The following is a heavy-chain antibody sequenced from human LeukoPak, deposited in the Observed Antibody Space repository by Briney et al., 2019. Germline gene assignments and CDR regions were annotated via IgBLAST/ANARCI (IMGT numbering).Heavy chain of an antibody. CDR3: ARVEKIQLWLQADY. D-gene: IGHD5-18*01. Sequence: SETLSLTCTVSGGSISSYYWSWIRQPPGKGLEWIGYIDYSGSTNYNPSLKSRVTISVDTSKNQFSLKLSSVTAADTAVYYCARVEKIQLWLQADYWGQGTLVTVSS. CDR2: IDYSGST. V-gene: IGHV4-59*01. CDR1: GGSISSYY. J-gene: IGHJ4*02.